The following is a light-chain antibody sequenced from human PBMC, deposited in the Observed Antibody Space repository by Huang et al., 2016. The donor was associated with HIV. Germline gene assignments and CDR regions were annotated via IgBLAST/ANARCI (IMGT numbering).Light chain of an antibody. CDR1: QSISTY. Sequence: DIQMTQSPSSLSASVGDRVTITYRASQSISTYLNWYQQKPGRAPKLVLYDVSSLQSGVPSRFSGGGSGTDFTLTISSLQPEDFATYYCQQTYNTPQTFGQGTKVEVK. CDR2: DVS. V-gene: IGKV1-39*01. CDR3: QQTYNTPQT. J-gene: IGKJ1*01.